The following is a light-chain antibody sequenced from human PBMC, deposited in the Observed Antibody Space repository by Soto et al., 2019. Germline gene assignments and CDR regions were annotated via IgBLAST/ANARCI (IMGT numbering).Light chain of an antibody. J-gene: IGKJ1*01. Sequence: EIVLTQSQCTLSLSPGERANLSCRASQSVSSSYLAWYQQKPGQAPRLLIYGASSRATGIPDRFSGSGSGTDLTLTISRLEPEDFAVYYCQQYGSSPRTFGQGTKVEIK. CDR3: QQYGSSPRT. V-gene: IGKV3-20*01. CDR2: GAS. CDR1: QSVSSSY.